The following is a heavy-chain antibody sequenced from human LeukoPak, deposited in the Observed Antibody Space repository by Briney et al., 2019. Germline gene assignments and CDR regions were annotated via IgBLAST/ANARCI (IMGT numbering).Heavy chain of an antibody. Sequence: SETLSLTCTDSGGSISSYYWSWIRQPPGKGLEWIRYIYYSGSTNYNPSPKSRVTISVDTSKNQFSLKLSSVTAADTALYYCAREGTSGTSLNWLGPWGQGTLVTVSS. J-gene: IGHJ5*02. CDR1: GGSISSYY. CDR3: AREGTSGTSLNWLGP. D-gene: IGHD1-1*01. CDR2: IYYSGST. V-gene: IGHV4-59*01.